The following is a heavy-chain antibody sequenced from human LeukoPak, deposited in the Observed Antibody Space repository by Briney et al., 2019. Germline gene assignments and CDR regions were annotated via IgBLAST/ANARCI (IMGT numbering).Heavy chain of an antibody. V-gene: IGHV3-30-3*01. J-gene: IGHJ4*02. CDR1: GFTFSSYA. Sequence: GGSLRLSCAASGFTFSSYAMHWVRQAPGKGLEWVAVISYDGSNKYYADSVKGRFTISRDNAKTSLYLQMNSLRAEDTAVYYCARDQEVFGVVELDYWGQGTLVTVSS. D-gene: IGHD3-3*01. CDR2: ISYDGSNK. CDR3: ARDQEVFGVVELDY.